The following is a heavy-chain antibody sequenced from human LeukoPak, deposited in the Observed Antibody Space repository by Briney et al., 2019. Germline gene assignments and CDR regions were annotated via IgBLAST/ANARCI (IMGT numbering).Heavy chain of an antibody. D-gene: IGHD2-21*02. V-gene: IGHV4-59*01. CDR3: ASSGDGRENGFDY. CDR1: GGSISSYY. Sequence: SETLSLTCTVSGGSISSYYWSWIRQPPGKGLEWIGYIYYSGSTNYNPSLKSRVTISVDTSKNQLSLKLSSVTAADTAVYYCASSGDGRENGFDYWGQGTLVTVSS. CDR2: IYYSGST. J-gene: IGHJ4*02.